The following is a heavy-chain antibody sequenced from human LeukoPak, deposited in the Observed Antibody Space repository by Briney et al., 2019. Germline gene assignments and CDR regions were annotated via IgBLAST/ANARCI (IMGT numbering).Heavy chain of an antibody. CDR2: IYFSGST. V-gene: IGHV4-39*07. D-gene: IGHD3-10*01. CDR3: ARVEEGYGSGRRENYYYYYMDV. J-gene: IGHJ6*03. Sequence: KASETLSLTCTVSGGSITSSSYYWGWIRQPPGKGLEWIGSIYFSGSTYHNPSLKSRVIISVATSKNQFSLKLSSVTAADTAVYYCARVEEGYGSGRRENYYYYYMDVWGKGTAVTISS. CDR1: GGSITSSSYY.